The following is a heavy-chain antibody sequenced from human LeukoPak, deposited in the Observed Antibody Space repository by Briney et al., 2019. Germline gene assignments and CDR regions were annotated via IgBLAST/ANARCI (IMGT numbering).Heavy chain of an antibody. CDR2: INPNSGGT. CDR3: ARASVYYYGSGSFDAFDI. CDR1: GYTFTGYY. V-gene: IGHV1-2*02. Sequence: GASVKVSCKASGYTFTGYYMHWVRQAPGQGLEWMGWINPNSGGTNYAQKFQGRVTMTRDTSISTAYMELSRLRSDDTAVYYCARASVYYYGSGSFDAFDIWGQGTMVTVSS. J-gene: IGHJ3*02. D-gene: IGHD3-10*01.